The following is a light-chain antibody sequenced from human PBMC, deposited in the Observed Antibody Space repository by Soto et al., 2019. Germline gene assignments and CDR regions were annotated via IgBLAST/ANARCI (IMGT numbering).Light chain of an antibody. Sequence: FVVTQSPDTLSLSPGDTATLSCRASQSVSSSVAWYQHKPGQSPRLVFYSEYKGSLGIPARFSGSGSGTDFTLTISSLESDDFAIYYCQQRYSWLRVFGPGTKVEVK. J-gene: IGKJ1*01. CDR2: SEY. V-gene: IGKV3-11*01. CDR1: QSVSSS. CDR3: QQRYSWLRV.